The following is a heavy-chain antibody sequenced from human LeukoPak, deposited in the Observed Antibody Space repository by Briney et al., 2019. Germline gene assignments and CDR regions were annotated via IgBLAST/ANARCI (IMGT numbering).Heavy chain of an antibody. V-gene: IGHV4-4*02. J-gene: IGHJ3*02. CDR2: IYHSGST. CDR3: ARVGVGATRGAFDI. CDR1: GGSISSSNW. Sequence: PSETLSLTCAVSGGSISSSNWWSWVRQPPGKGLEWIGEIYHSGSTNYNPSLKSRVTISVDKSKNQFSLKLSSVTAADTAVYYCARVGVGATRGAFDIWGQGTMVTVSS. D-gene: IGHD1-26*01.